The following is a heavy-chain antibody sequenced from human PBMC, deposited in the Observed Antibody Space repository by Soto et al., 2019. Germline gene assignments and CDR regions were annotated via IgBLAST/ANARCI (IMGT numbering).Heavy chain of an antibody. CDR2: IIPIFGTA. Sequence: QVQLVQSGAEVKKPGSSVKVSCKASGGTFSSYAISWVRQAPGQGLEWMGGIIPIFGTANYAQKFQGRATITADESTSTAYMELSSLRSEDTAVYYCARDLNYYDSSGYYAGSAFDIWGQGTMVTVSS. CDR3: ARDLNYYDSSGYYAGSAFDI. CDR1: GGTFSSYA. J-gene: IGHJ3*02. V-gene: IGHV1-69*01. D-gene: IGHD3-22*01.